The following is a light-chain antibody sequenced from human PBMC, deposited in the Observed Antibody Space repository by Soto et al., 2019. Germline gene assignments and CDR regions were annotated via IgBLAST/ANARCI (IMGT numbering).Light chain of an antibody. CDR1: QSVSSN. V-gene: IGKV3-15*01. CDR2: GAS. Sequence: EIVMTQSPATLSVSPGERATLSCRASQSVSSNLAWYQQRPGHAPRLLMHGASTRATGIPARFSGSGSGTEFTLTISSLQSEDFAVYYCQQYNKWPPLTFGGGTKVEIK. J-gene: IGKJ4*01. CDR3: QQYNKWPPLT.